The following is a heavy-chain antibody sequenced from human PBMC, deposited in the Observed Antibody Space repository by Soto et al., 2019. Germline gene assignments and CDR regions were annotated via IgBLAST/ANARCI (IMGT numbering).Heavy chain of an antibody. CDR2: IIPILGIA. D-gene: IGHD3-22*01. V-gene: IGHV1-69*02. Sequence: QVQLVQSGAEVKKPGSSVKVSCKASGGTFSSYTISWVRQAPGQGLEWMGRIIPILGIANYAQKFQGRVTITAEKSTSTAYMELSSLRSEDTAVYYCARSNSSGYYSSREVGAFDIWGQGTMVTVSS. CDR1: GGTFSSYT. J-gene: IGHJ3*02. CDR3: ARSNSSGYYSSREVGAFDI.